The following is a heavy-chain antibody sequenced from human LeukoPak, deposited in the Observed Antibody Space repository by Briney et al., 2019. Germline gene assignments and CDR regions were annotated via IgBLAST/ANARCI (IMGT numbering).Heavy chain of an antibody. D-gene: IGHD2-21*02. CDR1: GFTFISYA. Sequence: GGSLRLSCAASGFTFISYAMSWVRQAPVKGLEWVSIISGSGGSTYYADSVKGRFTISRDNSKNTLYLQMNGLRAEDTAVYYCARVDIVVVTATSPIYYYYMDVWGKGTTVTISS. J-gene: IGHJ6*03. CDR2: ISGSGGST. V-gene: IGHV3-23*01. CDR3: ARVDIVVVTATSPIYYYYMDV.